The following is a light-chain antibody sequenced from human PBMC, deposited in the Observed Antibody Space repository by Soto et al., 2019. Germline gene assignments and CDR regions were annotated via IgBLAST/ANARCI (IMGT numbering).Light chain of an antibody. CDR3: QQYGSSPT. CDR1: QSISRSD. J-gene: IGKJ4*01. V-gene: IGKV3-20*01. Sequence: EIVLTQSPGTVSLSPGESATLSCRASQSISRSDLAWYQHRPGQSPRLLIYATSRATGIPDRFTGGGAGTGFTLTISRLEPEDSAVYYCQQYGSSPTFGGGTKVEIK. CDR2: ATS.